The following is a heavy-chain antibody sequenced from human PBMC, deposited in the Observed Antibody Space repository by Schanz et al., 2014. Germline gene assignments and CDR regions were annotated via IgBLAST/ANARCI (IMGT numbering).Heavy chain of an antibody. J-gene: IGHJ4*02. D-gene: IGHD3-10*01. V-gene: IGHV3-23*01. Sequence: EVQLLESGGGFVQPGGSLRLSCVASGVTFSSYAMSWVRQASGKGLEWVSAISGSGASTYYADSVKGRFTISRDNSKNTLYLQRNSLRAEDTAVYYCAKDQGSYGSGSYSYFDSWGQGTLATVSS. CDR3: AKDQGSYGSGSYSYFDS. CDR2: ISGSGAST. CDR1: GVTFSSYA.